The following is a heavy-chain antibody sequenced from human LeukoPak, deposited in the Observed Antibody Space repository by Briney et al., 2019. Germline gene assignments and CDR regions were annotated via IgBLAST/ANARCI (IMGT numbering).Heavy chain of an antibody. CDR1: GYTLTELP. D-gene: IGHD6-19*01. J-gene: IGHJ4*02. Sequence: GASVKVSCKVSGYTLTELPMHWVRQAPGKGLEWMGGFDPEDGDTIYAQKLQGRVTMTTDTSTSTAYMELRSLRSDDTAVYYCARVSSGWADYWGQGTLVTVSS. CDR3: ARVSSGWADY. CDR2: FDPEDGDT. V-gene: IGHV1-24*01.